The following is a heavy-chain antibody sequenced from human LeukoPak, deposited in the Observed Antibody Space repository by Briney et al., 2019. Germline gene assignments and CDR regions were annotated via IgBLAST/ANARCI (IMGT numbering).Heavy chain of an antibody. D-gene: IGHD1-26*01. V-gene: IGHV1-18*01. J-gene: IGHJ3*02. CDR2: ISAYNGNT. Sequence: ASVKVSCKASGYTFTSYGISWVRQAPGQGLEWMGWISAYNGNTNYAQKLQGRVTMTTDTSTSTAYMELRSLRSDDTDVYYCARYRGWELLRPDRAFDIWGQGIMVTVSS. CDR3: ARYRGWELLRPDRAFDI. CDR1: GYTFTSYG.